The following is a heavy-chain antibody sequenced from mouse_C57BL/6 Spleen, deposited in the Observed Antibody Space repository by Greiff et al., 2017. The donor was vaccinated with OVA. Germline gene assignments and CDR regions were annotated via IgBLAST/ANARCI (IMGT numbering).Heavy chain of an antibody. V-gene: IGHV5-16*01. CDR2: INYDGSST. CDR3: ARVPFGHYAMDY. CDR1: GFTFSDSY. Sequence: EVMLVESERGLVQPGSSMKLSCTASGFTFSDSYLAWVRQVPEKGLEWVANINYDGSSTYYLDSLKSRFIILRDNAKNILYLQMSSLKSEDTATYYCARVPFGHYAMDYWGQGTSVTVSS. J-gene: IGHJ4*01.